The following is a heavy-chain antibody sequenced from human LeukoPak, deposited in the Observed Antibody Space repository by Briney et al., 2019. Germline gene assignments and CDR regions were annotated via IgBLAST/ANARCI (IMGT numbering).Heavy chain of an antibody. V-gene: IGHV3-7*03. CDR3: AQEYSSGWYD. D-gene: IGHD6-19*01. Sequence: GGSLRLSCAASGFSFGNYWMTWVRQAPGKGLEWVANIKQDGSEKHFVDSVKGRFTISRDNSKNTLYLQMNSLRAEDTAIYYCAQEYSSGWYDWGQGTLVTVSS. CDR2: IKQDGSEK. J-gene: IGHJ4*02. CDR1: GFSFGNYW.